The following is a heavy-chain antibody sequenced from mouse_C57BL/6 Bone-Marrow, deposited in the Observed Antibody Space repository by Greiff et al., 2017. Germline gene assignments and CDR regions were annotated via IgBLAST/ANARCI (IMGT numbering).Heavy chain of an antibody. J-gene: IGHJ1*03. Sequence: QVQLQQPGAELVKPGASVKLSCKASGYTFTSYWMHWVKQRPGQGLEWIGMIHPNSGSTNYNEKFKSKATLTVDKSSSTAYMQLSSLTSEDSAVYYCARLFYYGNIYWYFDVWGTGTTVTVSS. CDR1: GYTFTSYW. CDR2: IHPNSGST. CDR3: ARLFYYGNIYWYFDV. V-gene: IGHV1-64*01. D-gene: IGHD2-1*01.